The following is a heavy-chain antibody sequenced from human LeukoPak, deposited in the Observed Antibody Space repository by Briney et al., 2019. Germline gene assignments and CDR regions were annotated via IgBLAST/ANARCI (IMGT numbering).Heavy chain of an antibody. D-gene: IGHD2-15*01. CDR2: ISYDGSNK. CDR1: GFTFSSYG. Sequence: GGSLRLSCAASGFTFSSYGMHWVRQAPGKGLEWVAVISYDGSNKYYADSVKGRFTISRDNSKNTLYLQMNSLRAEDTAVYYCAKEVAVEYYFDYWGQGTLVTVSS. CDR3: AKEVAVEYYFDY. J-gene: IGHJ4*02. V-gene: IGHV3-30*18.